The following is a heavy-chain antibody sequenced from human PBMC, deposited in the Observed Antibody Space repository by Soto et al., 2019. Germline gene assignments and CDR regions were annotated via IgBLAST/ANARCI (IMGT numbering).Heavy chain of an antibody. V-gene: IGHV3-11*01. CDR1: GFTFSDYY. CDR2: ISSIFSTI. Sequence: GGSLRLSCAASGFTFSDYYMSWIRQAPGKGLEFVSYISSIFSTIYYADSVKGRFTISRYNAKNSLYLQMNSLRAEDTAVYYCARIPVRRVIGYWSQGTMVTVSS. J-gene: IGHJ4*02. CDR3: ARIPVRRVIGY. D-gene: IGHD2-21*01.